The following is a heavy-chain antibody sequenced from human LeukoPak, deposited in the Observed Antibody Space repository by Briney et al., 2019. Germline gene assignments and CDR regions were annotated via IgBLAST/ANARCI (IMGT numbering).Heavy chain of an antibody. CDR3: ARDYGASYDSSGYSRLGY. J-gene: IGHJ4*02. CDR1: GYTFTSYY. CDR2: INPSGGST. V-gene: IGHV1-46*01. Sequence: ASVKDSCKASGYTFTSYYMHWVRQAPGQGLEWMGIINPSGGSTSYAQKFQGRVTMTRDTSTSTVYMELSSLRSEYTAVYYCARDYGASYDSSGYSRLGYWGQGTLVTVSS. D-gene: IGHD3-22*01.